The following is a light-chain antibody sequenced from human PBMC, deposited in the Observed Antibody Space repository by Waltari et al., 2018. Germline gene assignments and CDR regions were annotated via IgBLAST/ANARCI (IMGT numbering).Light chain of an antibody. CDR2: DVT. Sequence: QSALTQPASVSGSPGQSITISCTGTSSDVGGYNYVSWYQQHPGKAPKLMIYDVTIRPSGVSNRLSVSKSGYTASLTISGLQAEDEADYYCTSYTSSSTLVVFGGGTRLTVL. CDR1: SSDVGGYNY. J-gene: IGLJ2*01. V-gene: IGLV2-14*01. CDR3: TSYTSSSTLVV.